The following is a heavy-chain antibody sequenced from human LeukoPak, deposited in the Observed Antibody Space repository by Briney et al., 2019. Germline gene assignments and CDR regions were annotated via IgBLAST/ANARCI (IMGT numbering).Heavy chain of an antibody. Sequence: PPETLSLTCAVYGGSFSGYYWSWIRQPPGKGLEWIGEINHSGSTNYNPSLKSRVTISVDTSKNQFSLKLSSVTAADTAVYYCARRAPLFWSGYQRAHYYYGMDVWGQGTTVTVSS. V-gene: IGHV4-34*01. CDR2: INHSGST. CDR3: ARRAPLFWSGYQRAHYYYGMDV. J-gene: IGHJ6*02. D-gene: IGHD3-3*01. CDR1: GGSFSGYY.